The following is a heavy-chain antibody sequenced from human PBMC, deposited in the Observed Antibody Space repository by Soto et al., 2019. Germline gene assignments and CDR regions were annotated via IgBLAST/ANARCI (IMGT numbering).Heavy chain of an antibody. CDR2: IYTSGST. Sequence: SETLSLTCNVSGGSIRSYYWSWVRQPAGKPLEWIGRIYTSGSTDYNPSLKSRVSMSVDTSKNQFSLEVTSVTAADTAVYYCAREGESGFGMDVWGLGTTVTVSS. CDR1: GGSIRSYY. V-gene: IGHV4-4*07. D-gene: IGHD3-3*01. J-gene: IGHJ6*02. CDR3: AREGESGFGMDV.